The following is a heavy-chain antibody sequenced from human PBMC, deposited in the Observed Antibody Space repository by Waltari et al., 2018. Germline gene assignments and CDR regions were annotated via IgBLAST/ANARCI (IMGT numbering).Heavy chain of an antibody. CDR1: GFTFSSYW. Sequence: EVQLVESGGGLVQPGGSLRLSCAASGFTFSSYWMSWVRQAPGKGLGWVANIKPDGSEEDSVDSVKGRFTISRDNAKNSLYLQMNSLRAEDTAVYYCARDDGIRTVDYWGQGTLVTVSS. V-gene: IGHV3-7*01. CDR2: IKPDGSEE. CDR3: ARDDGIRTVDY. J-gene: IGHJ4*02. D-gene: IGHD1-20*01.